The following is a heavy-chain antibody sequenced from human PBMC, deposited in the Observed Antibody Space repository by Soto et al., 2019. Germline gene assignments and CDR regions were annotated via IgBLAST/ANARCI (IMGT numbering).Heavy chain of an antibody. D-gene: IGHD1-1*01. CDR3: AGGEMSTISIDY. CDR2: ITSDGSHI. V-gene: IGHV3-11*01. CDR1: GFTFSDYY. J-gene: IGHJ4*02. Sequence: QVQLVESGGGLVQPGGSLRLSCAASGFTFSDYYMSWIRQAPGKGLEWVAYITSDGSHIYYADSVRGRFTISRDSDKNAVCLQVNSLRADDTAMYYCAGGEMSTISIDYWGQGTLVTVSS.